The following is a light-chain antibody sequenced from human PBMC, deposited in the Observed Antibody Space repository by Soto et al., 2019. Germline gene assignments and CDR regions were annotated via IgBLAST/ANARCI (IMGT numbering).Light chain of an antibody. CDR3: CSYAVSVAV. Sequence: QSALTQPRSVSGSPGQSVAISCTGTSSNLGAYNYVSWYQQHPGKAPTLIIYDVSKWPSGVPDRFSGSKSGNTASLTISGLQADDEADYYCCSYAVSVAVFGGGTKLTVL. CDR2: DVS. CDR1: SSNLGAYNY. V-gene: IGLV2-11*01. J-gene: IGLJ2*01.